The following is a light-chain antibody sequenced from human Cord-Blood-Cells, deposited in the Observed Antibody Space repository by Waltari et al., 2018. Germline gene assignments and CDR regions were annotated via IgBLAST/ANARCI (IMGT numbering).Light chain of an antibody. CDR3: SSYTSSSTVV. Sequence: QSALTQPPSVSGSPGQSVTISSTGTSSDVGSYNRVSWYQQPPGTAPKLMIYEVRNRPSGVPDRFSGSKSGNTASLTISGLQAEDEADYYCSSYTSSSTVVFGGGTKLTVL. CDR2: EVR. J-gene: IGLJ2*01. V-gene: IGLV2-18*02. CDR1: SSDVGSYNR.